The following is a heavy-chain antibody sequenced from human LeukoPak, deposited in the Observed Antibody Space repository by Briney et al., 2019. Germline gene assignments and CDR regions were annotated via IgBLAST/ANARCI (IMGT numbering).Heavy chain of an antibody. CDR1: GGSISSYY. J-gene: IGHJ4*02. D-gene: IGHD3-22*01. Sequence: PSETLSLTCTVSGGSISSYYWSWLRQPPGKGLEWIGYIYYSGSTNYNPSLKSRVTISVDTSKNQFSLKLSSVTAADTAVYYCARAAQRYYYDSSGYYHFDYWGQGTLVTVSS. V-gene: IGHV4-59*01. CDR3: ARAAQRYYYDSSGYYHFDY. CDR2: IYYSGST.